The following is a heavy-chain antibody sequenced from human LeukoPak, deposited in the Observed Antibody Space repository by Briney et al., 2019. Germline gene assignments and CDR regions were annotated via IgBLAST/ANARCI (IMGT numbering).Heavy chain of an antibody. CDR2: ISSSSRYI. CDR1: GFAFSSYS. J-gene: IGHJ4*02. Sequence: GGSLRLXCAASGFAFSSYSMNWVRQAPGKALEWVSSISSSSRYIYYADSVKGRFTISRDNAKNSLYLQMNSLRVDDTAVYYCARSPPLPHWGQGTLVTVSS. V-gene: IGHV3-21*01. CDR3: ARSPPLPH.